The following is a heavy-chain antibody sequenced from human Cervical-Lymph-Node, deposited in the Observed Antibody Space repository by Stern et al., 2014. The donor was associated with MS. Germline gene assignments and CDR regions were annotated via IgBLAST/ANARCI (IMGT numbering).Heavy chain of an antibody. CDR3: ARDSGYPDY. CDR2: IYHTGST. J-gene: IGHJ4*02. V-gene: IGHV4-31*02. D-gene: IGHD3-22*01. Sequence: QVQLQESGPGLVKPSQSLSLTCTVSGDSIVTSSHHWSWIRQHPGKGLESIGNIYHTGSTNYNPSLKSRVTLSIDTSKNQFSLNLSSVTGADTAVYYCARDSGYPDYWGQGTLVTVSS. CDR1: GDSIVTSSHH.